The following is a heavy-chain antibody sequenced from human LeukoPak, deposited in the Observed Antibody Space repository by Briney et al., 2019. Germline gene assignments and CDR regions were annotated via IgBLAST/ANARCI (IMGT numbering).Heavy chain of an antibody. CDR2: ISGSGGST. J-gene: IGHJ3*02. CDR1: GFTFSSYA. CDR3: AKGAQEDIVVVVAANHAFDI. V-gene: IGHV3-23*01. D-gene: IGHD2-15*01. Sequence: GGSLRLSRAASGFTFSSYAMSWVHQAPGKGLEWVSAISGSGGSTYYADSVKGRFTISRDNSKNTLYLQMNSLRAEDTAVYYCAKGAQEDIVVVVAANHAFDIWGQGTMVTVSS.